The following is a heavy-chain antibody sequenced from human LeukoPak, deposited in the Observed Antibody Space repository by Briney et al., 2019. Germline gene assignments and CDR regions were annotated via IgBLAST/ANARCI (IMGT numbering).Heavy chain of an antibody. V-gene: IGHV3-21*01. CDR3: ARVTGGRYCSTTSCYMRGWFDP. J-gene: IGHJ5*02. CDR2: ISSSSSYI. D-gene: IGHD2-2*02. Sequence: GGSLRLSCAASGFTFSSFTMNWVRQAPGKGLEWVSSISSSSSYINYADSMKGRFTISRDNAKNSLYLQMNSLRAEDTAVYYCARVTGGRYCSTTSCYMRGWFDPWGQGTLVTVSS. CDR1: GFTFSSFT.